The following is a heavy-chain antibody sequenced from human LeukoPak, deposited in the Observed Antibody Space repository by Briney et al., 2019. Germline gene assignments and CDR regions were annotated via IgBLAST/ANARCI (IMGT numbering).Heavy chain of an antibody. CDR2: IRYDGSNK. D-gene: IGHD2-21*01. CDR1: VFIFSQFG. CDR3: ARGGDTLFRM. Sequence: PGGSLRLSRAASVFIFSQFGMHGVRQARAKGLEWVAFIRYDGSNKYYADSVKGRFTIYRHNSKHTLYLHMNSLRDHHTAVYYFARGGDTLFRMWGQGTMVTVSS. J-gene: IGHJ3*01. V-gene: IGHV3-30*02.